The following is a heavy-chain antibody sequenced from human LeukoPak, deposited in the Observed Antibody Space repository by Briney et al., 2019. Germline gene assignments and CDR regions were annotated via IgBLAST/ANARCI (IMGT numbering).Heavy chain of an antibody. Sequence: ASETLSLTCTVSGGSMSDFYWSWVRQPAGKRPEWIGRIDTSGSTHQNPSLRSRVTMSLDASKRQFSLKLSSVTAADTAVYYCARQGRGQSGSYDYWGQGTLVTVSS. CDR2: IDTSGST. D-gene: IGHD1-26*01. V-gene: IGHV4-4*07. CDR1: GGSMSDFY. CDR3: ARQGRGQSGSYDY. J-gene: IGHJ4*02.